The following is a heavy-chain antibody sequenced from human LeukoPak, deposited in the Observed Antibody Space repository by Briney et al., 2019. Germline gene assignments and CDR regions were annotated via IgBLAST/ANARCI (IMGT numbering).Heavy chain of an antibody. CDR3: ARGQGDY. V-gene: IGHV4-39*07. J-gene: IGHJ4*02. CDR2: IYYSGST. CDR1: GGSISSSSYY. Sequence: SETLSLTCTVSGGSISSSSYYWGWIRQPPGKGLEWIGSIYYSGSTYYNPSLKSRVTMSVDTSKNQFSLKLSSVTAADTAVYYCARGQGDYWGQGTLVTVSS.